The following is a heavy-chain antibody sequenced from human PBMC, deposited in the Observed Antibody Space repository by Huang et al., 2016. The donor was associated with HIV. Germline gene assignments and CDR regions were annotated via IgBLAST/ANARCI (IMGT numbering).Heavy chain of an antibody. D-gene: IGHD3-9*01. Sequence: QVQLFQSRAEVKKPGASVKVSCKVSEYTLTELSIHWVRQPPGKGLAWLVGCEPEIGSTSYAQKFQGRVTMTEDTSTETAFMELSGLRPEDTAVYYCATGFDVFFDFWGQGTLVTVSS. CDR1: EYTLTELS. V-gene: IGHV1-24*01. CDR2: CEPEIGST. CDR3: ATGFDVFFDF. J-gene: IGHJ4*02.